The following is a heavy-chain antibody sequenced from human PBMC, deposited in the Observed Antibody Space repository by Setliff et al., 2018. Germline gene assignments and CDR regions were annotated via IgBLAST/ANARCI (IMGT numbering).Heavy chain of an antibody. J-gene: IGHJ6*03. D-gene: IGHD6-6*01. V-gene: IGHV4-30-2*01. CDR1: GGSISSYY. CDR2: IYHSGST. CDR3: ASRPTKYYYYMDV. Sequence: PSQTLSLTCTVSGGSISSYYWSWIRQPPGKGLEWIGYIYHSGSTYYNPSLKSRVTISVDRSKNQFSLKLSSVTAADTAVYYCASRPTKYYYYMDVWGKGTTVTVSS.